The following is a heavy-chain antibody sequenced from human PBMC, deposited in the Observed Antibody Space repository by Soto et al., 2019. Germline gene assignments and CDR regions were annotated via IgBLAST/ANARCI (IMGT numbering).Heavy chain of an antibody. CDR2: ISFDGHNQ. J-gene: IGHJ4*02. D-gene: IGHD6-19*01. V-gene: IGHV3-30*03. CDR3: ASQQWRAPV. Sequence: GGSLRLSCAASGFPFSNYGMHWVRQAPGKGLEWVAVISFDGHNQDYADSVKGRFTISRDNSKSTLYLQMNSLRAEDTAVYYCASQQWRAPVWGQETLVTVSS. CDR1: GFPFSNYG.